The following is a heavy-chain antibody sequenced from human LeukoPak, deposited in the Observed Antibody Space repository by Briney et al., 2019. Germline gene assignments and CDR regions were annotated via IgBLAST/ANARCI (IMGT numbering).Heavy chain of an antibody. J-gene: IGHJ6*02. Sequence: SVKVSCKASGGTFSSYAISWVRQAPGQGLEWMGRIIPILGIANYAQKFQGRVTITADKSTSTAYMELSSLRSEDTAVYYCARGMGHYYYGMDVRGQGTTVTVSS. D-gene: IGHD2-8*01. CDR3: ARGMGHYYYGMDV. CDR1: GGTFSSYA. V-gene: IGHV1-69*04. CDR2: IIPILGIA.